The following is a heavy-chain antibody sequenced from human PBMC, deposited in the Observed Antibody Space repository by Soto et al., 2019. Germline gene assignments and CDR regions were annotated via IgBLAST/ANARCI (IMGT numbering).Heavy chain of an antibody. CDR1: GFTFSNYS. V-gene: IGHV3-23*01. D-gene: IGHD2-8*01. Sequence: EVQLLESGGGLVQPGGSLRLSCAASGFTFSNYSLNWVRQAPGKGLEWVSLSTGYGGSTYYADSVKGRFTMSRDNSKNTLFLQMNSLGVEDTAVYYCARNNGMDVWGKGTTVTVSS. CDR3: ARNNGMDV. CDR2: STGYGGST. J-gene: IGHJ6*04.